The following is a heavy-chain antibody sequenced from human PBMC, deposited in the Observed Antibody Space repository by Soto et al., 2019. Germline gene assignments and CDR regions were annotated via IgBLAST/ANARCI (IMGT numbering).Heavy chain of an antibody. V-gene: IGHV4-39*01. CDR1: GGSISSSSYY. Sequence: SETLSLTCTVSGGSISSSSYYWGWIRQPPGKGLEWIGSIYYSGSTYYNPSLKSRVTISVDTSKNQFSLKLSSVTAADTAVYYCARHVEYYDILTGSNFDYWGQGTLVTVSS. J-gene: IGHJ4*02. D-gene: IGHD3-9*01. CDR3: ARHVEYYDILTGSNFDY. CDR2: IYYSGST.